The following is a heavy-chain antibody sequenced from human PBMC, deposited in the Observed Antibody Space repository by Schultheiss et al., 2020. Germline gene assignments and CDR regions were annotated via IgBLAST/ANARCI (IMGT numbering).Heavy chain of an antibody. CDR2: IRSKANSYAT. CDR1: GFTFSGSA. V-gene: IGHV3-73*01. D-gene: IGHD2-15*01. CDR3: TRPGYCSGGSCYFKDPYGMNL. Sequence: GGSLRLSCAASGFTFSGSAMHWVRQASGKGLEWVGRIRSKANSYATAYAASVKGRFTISRDDSKNTAYLQMNSLKTEDTAVYYCTRPGYCSGGSCYFKDPYGMNLWGGGGTVTVAS. J-gene: IGHJ6*02.